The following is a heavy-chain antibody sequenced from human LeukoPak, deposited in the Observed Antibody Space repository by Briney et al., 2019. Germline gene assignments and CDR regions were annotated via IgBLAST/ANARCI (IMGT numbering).Heavy chain of an antibody. CDR1: GGSFSGYY. V-gene: IGHV4-34*01. Sequence: PSETLSLTCAVFGGSFSGYYWSWIHQPPGKGLEWIGEINHSGSTNYNPSLKSRVTISVDTSKNQFSLKLSSVTAADTAVYYCAILTRVFDYWGQGTLVTVSS. D-gene: IGHD1-14*01. J-gene: IGHJ4*02. CDR2: INHSGST. CDR3: AILTRVFDY.